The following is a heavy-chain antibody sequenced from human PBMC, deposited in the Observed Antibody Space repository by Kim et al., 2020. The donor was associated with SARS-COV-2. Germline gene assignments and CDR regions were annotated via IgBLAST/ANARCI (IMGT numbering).Heavy chain of an antibody. CDR2: IYPGDSDT. D-gene: IGHD2-2*01. V-gene: IGHV5-51*01. CDR3: ARSTSLVSWFDP. J-gene: IGHJ5*02. CDR1: GYSFTSYW. Sequence: GGSLRLSCKGSGYSFTSYWIGWVRQMPGKGLEWMGIIYPGDSDTRYSPSFQGQVTISADKSISTAYLQWSSLKASDTAMYYCARSTSLVSWFDPWGQGTLVTVSS.